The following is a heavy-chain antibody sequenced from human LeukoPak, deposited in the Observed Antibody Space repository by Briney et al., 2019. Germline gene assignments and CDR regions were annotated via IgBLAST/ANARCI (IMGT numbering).Heavy chain of an antibody. Sequence: GGSLRLSCAASGFTFSSYSMNWVRQAPGKGLEWVSSISSSSSYIYYADSVKGRFTISRDNAKNSLDLQMNSLTVDDTAVYFCARDLSSGNPGGFDYWGQGTLVTVSS. D-gene: IGHD3-3*01. J-gene: IGHJ4*02. CDR1: GFTFSSYS. V-gene: IGHV3-21*01. CDR2: ISSSSSYI. CDR3: ARDLSSGNPGGFDY.